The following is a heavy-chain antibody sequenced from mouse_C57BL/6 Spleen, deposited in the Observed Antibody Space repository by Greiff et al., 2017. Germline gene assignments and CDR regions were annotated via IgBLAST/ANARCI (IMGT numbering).Heavy chain of an antibody. Sequence: EVQLQQSGPELVKPGDSVKISCKASGYSFTGYFMNWVMQSHGKSLEWIGRINPYNGDTFSTQKFKGKATLTVDKSSSTAHMELRSLTSGDSAVYYCAETYSNYGGFAYWGQGTLVTVSA. CDR1: GYSFTGYF. J-gene: IGHJ3*01. CDR3: AETYSNYGGFAY. CDR2: INPYNGDT. D-gene: IGHD2-5*01. V-gene: IGHV1-20*01.